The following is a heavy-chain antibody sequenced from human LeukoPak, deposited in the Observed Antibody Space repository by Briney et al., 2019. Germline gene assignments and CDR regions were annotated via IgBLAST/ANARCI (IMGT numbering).Heavy chain of an antibody. V-gene: IGHV4-59*08. CDR2: IYYSGST. CDR3: ATPWRRNSGWAFDI. J-gene: IGHJ3*02. CDR1: GGSISSYY. Sequence: SETLSLTCTVSGGSISSYYWSWIRQPPGKGLEWIGYIYYSGSTNYNPSLKSRVTISVDTSKNQFSLKLSSVTAADTAVYYCATPWRRNSGWAFDIWGQGTMVTVSS. D-gene: IGHD4-23*01.